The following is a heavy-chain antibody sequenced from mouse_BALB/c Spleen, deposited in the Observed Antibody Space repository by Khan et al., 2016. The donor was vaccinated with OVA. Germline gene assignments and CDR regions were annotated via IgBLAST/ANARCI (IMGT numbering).Heavy chain of an antibody. V-gene: IGHV1-7*01. CDR3: ERRVLRGDFDY. CDR2: INPSTGYT. Sequence: QVQLQQSGAELAKPAASVKMSCKASGYTFINYWILWVKQRPGQGLEWIGYINPSTGYTEYNQNFKDKATLTADKSSSTAYMQLSSLTSEDSAVYYCERRVLRGDFDYWGQGTTLTVSS. D-gene: IGHD1-1*01. CDR1: GYTFINYW. J-gene: IGHJ2*01.